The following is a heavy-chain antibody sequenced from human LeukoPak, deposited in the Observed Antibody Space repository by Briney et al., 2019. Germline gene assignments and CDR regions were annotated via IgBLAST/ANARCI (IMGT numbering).Heavy chain of an antibody. V-gene: IGHV1-2*02. D-gene: IGHD5-18*01. J-gene: IGHJ4*02. Sequence: AASVKVSCKASGYTFTGYYMHSVRQAPGQGREWMGWINPNRGGTNYARKFQGRGTMTRDTSISTAYMELSRLRSDDTAVYYCARVRGKRGYSYGYKDYWGQGTLVTVSS. CDR1: GYTFTGYY. CDR3: ARVRGKRGYSYGYKDY. CDR2: INPNRGGT.